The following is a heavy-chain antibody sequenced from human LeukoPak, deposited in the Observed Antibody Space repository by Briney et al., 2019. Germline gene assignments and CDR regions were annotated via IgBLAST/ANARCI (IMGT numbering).Heavy chain of an antibody. V-gene: IGHV3-33*01. D-gene: IGHD2-15*01. CDR3: ARVWCSSSSCYSSADL. CDR1: GFTFSSYG. Sequence: AGRSLRLSCAASGFTFSSYGMHWVRQAPGKGLEWVAVIWYDGSIKYYADSVKGRVTVSRDNSKSTVYLQMNSLRAEDTAVYYCARVWCSSSSCYSSADLWGQGTLVTVSS. CDR2: IWYDGSIK. J-gene: IGHJ5*02.